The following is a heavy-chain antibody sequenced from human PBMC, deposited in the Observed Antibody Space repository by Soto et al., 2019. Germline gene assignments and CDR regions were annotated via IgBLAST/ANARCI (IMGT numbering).Heavy chain of an antibody. CDR3: AREIGDYGSHGMDV. V-gene: IGHV3-13*01. D-gene: IGHD4-17*01. J-gene: IGHJ6*02. Sequence: GGSLRLSCAASGFTFSSYDMHWVRQATGEGLEWVSAIGTAGDTYYPGSVKGRFTISRENAKNSLYLQMNSLRAEDTAVYYCAREIGDYGSHGMDVWGQGTTVTVSS. CDR2: IGTAGDT. CDR1: GFTFSSYD.